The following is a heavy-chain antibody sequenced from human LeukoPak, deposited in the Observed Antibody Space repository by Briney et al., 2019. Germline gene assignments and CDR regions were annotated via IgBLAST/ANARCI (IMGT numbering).Heavy chain of an antibody. J-gene: IGHJ4*02. D-gene: IGHD6-13*01. V-gene: IGHV3-53*01. Sequence: GGSLRLSCAASGFSVTNNHITWVRQAPGKGLEWVSVMYTGGTPYYADSVKGRFTISRDISKNTLYLQMTSLRAEDTAVYYCARVAATGPTLGFDYWGQGTLVTVSS. CDR1: GFSVTNNH. CDR2: MYTGGTP. CDR3: ARVAATGPTLGFDY.